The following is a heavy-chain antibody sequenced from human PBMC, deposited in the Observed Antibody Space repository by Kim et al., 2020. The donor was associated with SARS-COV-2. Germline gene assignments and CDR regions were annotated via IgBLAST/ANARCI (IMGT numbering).Heavy chain of an antibody. D-gene: IGHD3-10*01. V-gene: IGHV3-11*04. CDR1: GFTFSDYY. J-gene: IGHJ5*02. Sequence: GGSLRLSCAASGFTFSDYYMSWIRQAPGKGLEWVSYISSSGSTIYYADSVKGRFTISRDNAKNSLYLQMNSLRAEDTAVYYCARDPTEGLLWFGEGGWFDPWGQGTLVTVSS. CDR3: ARDPTEGLLWFGEGGWFDP. CDR2: ISSSGSTI.